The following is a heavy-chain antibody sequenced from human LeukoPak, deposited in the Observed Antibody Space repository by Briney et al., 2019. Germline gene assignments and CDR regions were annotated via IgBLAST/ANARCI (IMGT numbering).Heavy chain of an antibody. V-gene: IGHV4-59*08. Sequence: SETLSLTCTVSTASINTYFWTWIRQPPGRGLEWIGIISYSETTRYNPPPKSRVALSVDTSKNLFSLKLDSVTAADTAVYFCARALRSQGAAAGTGYLDSWGQGALVTVSS. CDR2: ISYSETT. CDR1: TASINTYF. D-gene: IGHD6-13*01. CDR3: ARALRSQGAAAGTGYLDS. J-gene: IGHJ4*02.